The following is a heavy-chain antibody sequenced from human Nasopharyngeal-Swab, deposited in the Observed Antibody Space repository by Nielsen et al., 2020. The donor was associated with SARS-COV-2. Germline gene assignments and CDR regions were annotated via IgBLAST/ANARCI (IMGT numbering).Heavy chain of an antibody. CDR3: ASGGLVRNCYYYYYMDV. J-gene: IGHJ6*03. D-gene: IGHD6-6*01. CDR1: GGTFSSYA. V-gene: IGHV1-69*13. CDR2: IIPIFGTA. Sequence: SVKVSCKASGGTFSSYAISWVRQAPGQGLEWMGGIIPIFGTANYAQKFQGRVTITADESTSTAYMELSSLRSEDTAVYYCASGGLVRNCYYYYYMDVWGKGTTVTVSS.